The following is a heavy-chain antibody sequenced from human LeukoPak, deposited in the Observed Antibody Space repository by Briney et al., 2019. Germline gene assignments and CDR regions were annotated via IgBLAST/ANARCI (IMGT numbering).Heavy chain of an antibody. CDR2: IYSGGST. CDR1: EFSVGSNY. V-gene: IGHV3-66*01. Sequence: GGSLRLSCAASEFSVGSNYMTWVRQAPGKGLEWVSLIYSGGSTYYADSVKGRFTISRDNSKNTLYLQMNSLRAEDTAVYYCAKSSDDSSGYYYRPGAFDIWGQGTMVTVSS. D-gene: IGHD3-22*01. J-gene: IGHJ3*02. CDR3: AKSSDDSSGYYYRPGAFDI.